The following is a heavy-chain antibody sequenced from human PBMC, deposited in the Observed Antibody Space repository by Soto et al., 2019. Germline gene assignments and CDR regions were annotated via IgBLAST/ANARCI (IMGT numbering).Heavy chain of an antibody. D-gene: IGHD2-15*01. CDR2: INHSGST. CDR3: ARGPFYCSGGSCYPIYFDY. CDR1: GGSFSGYY. Sequence: QVQLQQWGAGLLKPSETLSLTCAVYGGSFSGYYWSWIRQPPGKGLEWIGEINHSGSTNYNPSLKSRVTISVDTSKNQFSLKLSSVTAADTAVYYCARGPFYCSGGSCYPIYFDYWGQGTLVTVSS. V-gene: IGHV4-34*01. J-gene: IGHJ4*02.